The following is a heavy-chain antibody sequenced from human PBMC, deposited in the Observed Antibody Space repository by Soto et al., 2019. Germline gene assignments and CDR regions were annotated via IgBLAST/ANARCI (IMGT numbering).Heavy chain of an antibody. CDR1: GYTFTSYY. Sequence: ASVKVSCKASGYTFTSYYINWVRQATGQGLEWMGWMNHNSGNTGYAQKFQGRVTMTRNTSISTAYMELSSLRSEDTAVYYGARPSGCPYYYGMDVWGQGTTVTVSS. CDR3: ARPSGCPYYYGMDV. J-gene: IGHJ6*02. V-gene: IGHV1-8*01. CDR2: MNHNSGNT. D-gene: IGHD2-8*01.